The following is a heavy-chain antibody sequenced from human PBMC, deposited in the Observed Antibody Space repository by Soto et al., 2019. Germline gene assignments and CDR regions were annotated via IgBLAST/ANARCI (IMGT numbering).Heavy chain of an antibody. V-gene: IGHV3-30*18. CDR1: GFTFSSDG. J-gene: IGHJ4*02. Sequence: RGSLRLSCAASGFTFSSDGMHWVRQAPGKELEWVAVISYDGSNKYYADSVKGRFTISRDNSKNTLYLQMNSLRAEDTAVYYCAKGAWYYDILTGYGYFDYWGQGTLVTVSS. CDR2: ISYDGSNK. CDR3: AKGAWYYDILTGYGYFDY. D-gene: IGHD3-9*01.